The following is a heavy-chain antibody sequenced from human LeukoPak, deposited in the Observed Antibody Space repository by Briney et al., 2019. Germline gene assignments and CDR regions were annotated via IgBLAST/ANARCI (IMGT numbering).Heavy chain of an antibody. J-gene: IGHJ4*02. D-gene: IGHD6-19*01. V-gene: IGHV4-59*01. Sequence: SETLSLTCTVSGGSISSYYCSWIRQPPGKGLEWIGYIYYSGSTNYNPSLKSRVTISVDTSKNQFSLKLSSVTAADTAVYYCAGGSGWYSYYFDYWGQGTLVTVSS. CDR3: AGGSGWYSYYFDY. CDR1: GGSISSYY. CDR2: IYYSGST.